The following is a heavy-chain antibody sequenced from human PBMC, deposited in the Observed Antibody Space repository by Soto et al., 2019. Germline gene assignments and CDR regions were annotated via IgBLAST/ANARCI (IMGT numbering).Heavy chain of an antibody. D-gene: IGHD3-3*01. CDR2: TYYRSKWYN. V-gene: IGHV6-1*01. CDR3: ARGRFLEWFENYYGMDV. J-gene: IGHJ6*02. Sequence: PSQTLSLTCAISGDSVSSNSAALNWIRQSPSRGLEWLGRTYYRSKWYNDYAVSVKSRITINPDTSKNQFSLQLNSVTPEDTAVYYCARGRFLEWFENYYGMDVWGQGTTVTVSS. CDR1: GDSVSSNSAA.